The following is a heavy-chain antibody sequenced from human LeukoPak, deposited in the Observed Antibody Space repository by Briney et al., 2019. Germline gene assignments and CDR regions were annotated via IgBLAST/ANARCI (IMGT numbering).Heavy chain of an antibody. CDR1: GYTFTSYG. CDR3: ARGMITIFPFDY. J-gene: IGHJ4*02. Sequence: GASVTVSCKASGYTFTSYGISWVRQAPGQGLEWMGWISAYNGNTNYAQKFQGRVTLTRDTSTSTAYMELRSLRSDGTAVYYCARGMITIFPFDYWGQGTLVTVSS. D-gene: IGHD3-3*01. CDR2: ISAYNGNT. V-gene: IGHV1-18*01.